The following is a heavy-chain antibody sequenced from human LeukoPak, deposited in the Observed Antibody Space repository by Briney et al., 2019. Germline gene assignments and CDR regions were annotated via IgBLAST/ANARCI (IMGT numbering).Heavy chain of an antibody. Sequence: GGSLRLSCAASGFTFSSYGMSWVRQAPGKGLEWVSAISGSAVSTYYADSVKGRFTISRDNSKNTLCLQMNSLRAEDTAVYYCAKDLAAAADPNWFDPWGQGTLVTVSS. CDR2: ISGSAVST. CDR3: AKDLAAAADPNWFDP. CDR1: GFTFSSYG. V-gene: IGHV3-23*01. D-gene: IGHD6-13*01. J-gene: IGHJ5*02.